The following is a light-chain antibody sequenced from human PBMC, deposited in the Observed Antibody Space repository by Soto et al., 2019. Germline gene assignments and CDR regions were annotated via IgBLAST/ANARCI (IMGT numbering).Light chain of an antibody. CDR2: ETS. J-gene: IGKJ1*01. CDR3: QQTFSIPRT. V-gene: IGKV1-39*01. Sequence: DTQMTQSPSSLSASVGDRVTITRRASQNVRSYLNWYQQKPGKAPNLLISETSTLESGVPSRFSGDGYGTHFTLSISNLHPEDFATYFCQQTFSIPRTFGQGTKVDIK. CDR1: QNVRSY.